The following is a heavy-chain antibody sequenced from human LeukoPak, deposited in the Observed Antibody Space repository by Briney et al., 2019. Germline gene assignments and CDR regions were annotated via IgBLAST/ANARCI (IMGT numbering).Heavy chain of an antibody. CDR3: AVGGGYSYGYIDY. Sequence: ASVKVSCKASGGTFSSYAISWVRQAPGQGLEWMGGIIPIFGTANYAQKFQGRVTITADESTSTAYMELSSPRSEDTAVYYCAVGGGYSYGYIDYWGQGTLVTVSS. V-gene: IGHV1-69*13. CDR2: IIPIFGTA. D-gene: IGHD5-18*01. CDR1: GGTFSSYA. J-gene: IGHJ4*02.